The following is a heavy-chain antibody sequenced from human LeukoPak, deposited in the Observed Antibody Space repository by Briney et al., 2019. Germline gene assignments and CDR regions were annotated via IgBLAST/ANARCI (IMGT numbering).Heavy chain of an antibody. CDR1: GGSISSYY. V-gene: IGHV4-59*01. Sequence: SETLSLTCTVSGGSISSYYWSWIRQPPGKGLEWIGYIYYGGSTNNNPSLKSRVAISVDTSKNQFSLKMSSVTAADTAVYYCARGYSHIDFWGQGTLVTVSS. CDR2: IYYGGST. D-gene: IGHD5-18*01. J-gene: IGHJ4*02. CDR3: ARGYSHIDF.